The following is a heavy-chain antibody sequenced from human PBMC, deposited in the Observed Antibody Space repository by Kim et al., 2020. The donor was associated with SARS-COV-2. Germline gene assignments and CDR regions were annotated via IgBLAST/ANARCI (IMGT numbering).Heavy chain of an antibody. Sequence: SETLSLTCDVSGDSVSSSTWWSWGRHPPGKGLEWIGEIYPSGTTYYRPSLESRLTISVDKSKNQISLKLHSVTAADTAFYYCARHGERERQQMCYWGQGTLVTVSS. V-gene: IGHV4-4*02. D-gene: IGHD6-13*01. CDR1: GDSVSSSTW. J-gene: IGHJ4*02. CDR2: IYPSGTT. CDR3: ARHGERERQQMCY.